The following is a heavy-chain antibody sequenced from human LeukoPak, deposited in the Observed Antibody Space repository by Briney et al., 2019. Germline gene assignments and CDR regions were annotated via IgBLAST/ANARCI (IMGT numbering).Heavy chain of an antibody. CDR2: ISYDGSNK. J-gene: IGHJ6*01. V-gene: IGHV3-30-3*01. CDR3: AREAAHCSKTSCYPFPLDYHGLDV. D-gene: IGHD2-2*01. Sequence: GRALRLSCVASGFTFSGFAIHWVRQAPGKGLEWVAVISYDGSNKYYADSVKGLFTISRDNSKNTLYLQMNSLRGEDTAVYYCAREAAHCSKTSCYPFPLDYHGLDVWGQGTTVTVSS. CDR1: GFTFSGFA.